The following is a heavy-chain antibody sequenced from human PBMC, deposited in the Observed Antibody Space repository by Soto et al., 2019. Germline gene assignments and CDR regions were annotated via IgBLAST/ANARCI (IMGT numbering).Heavy chain of an antibody. CDR1: GGSITSGGYY. D-gene: IGHD2-2*02. V-gene: IGHV4-31*03. CDR2: VYSSGRT. J-gene: IGHJ3*02. CDR3: ARDHDGCNTAFDI. Sequence: QLQLQESGPGLVRPSQTLSLTCSVSGGSITSGGYYWGWIRQLPGQGLEWVAYVYSSGRTYYIPSLESRLSTSLDTSDNHFALILRSVTVDATAIYYFARDHDGCNTAFDIWGQGAMVTVSS.